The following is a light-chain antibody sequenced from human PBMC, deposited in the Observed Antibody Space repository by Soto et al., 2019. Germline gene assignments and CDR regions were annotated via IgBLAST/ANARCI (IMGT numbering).Light chain of an antibody. V-gene: IGLV2-14*01. CDR2: DVS. Sequence: QSALTQPASVSGSPGQSVTFSCTGTSSDVGGYNYVSWYQQHPGKAPKLMIFDVSNRPSGVSSRFSGSKSGNTASLTISGLQAVDEADYHCCSYTTSDTYVFGTGTNLTVL. J-gene: IGLJ1*01. CDR3: CSYTTSDTYV. CDR1: SSDVGGYNY.